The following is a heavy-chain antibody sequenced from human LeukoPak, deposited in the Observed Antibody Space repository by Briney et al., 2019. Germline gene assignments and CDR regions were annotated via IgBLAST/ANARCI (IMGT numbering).Heavy chain of an antibody. CDR1: GFTFSSYN. V-gene: IGHV3-21*01. Sequence: GGSLRLSCAASGFTFSSYNMNWVRQPPGKGLEWVSSISSSSSYIYYADSVKGRFTISRDNAKNSLYLQMNSLRAEDTAVYYCARVPQWLVAFWGQGTLVTVSS. J-gene: IGHJ4*02. D-gene: IGHD6-19*01. CDR2: ISSSSSYI. CDR3: ARVPQWLVAF.